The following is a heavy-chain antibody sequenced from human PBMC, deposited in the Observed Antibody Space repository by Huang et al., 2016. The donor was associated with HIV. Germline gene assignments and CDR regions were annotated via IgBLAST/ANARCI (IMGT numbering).Heavy chain of an antibody. D-gene: IGHD2-15*01. CDR1: GYTFSNYD. CDR3: ATLPPVNYGRSGGRVRDY. CDR2: MNPNSGNT. J-gene: IGHJ4*02. V-gene: IGHV1-8*01. Sequence: QVQLVQSGAEVKKPGASVKVSCKASGYTFSNYDINWVRQAPGQGLEWRGWMNPNSGNTGYARKVQGRVTRTRSTSRSTAYMELSRLRFEDTAVYYCATLPPVNYGRSGGRVRDYWGQGSLVTVSS.